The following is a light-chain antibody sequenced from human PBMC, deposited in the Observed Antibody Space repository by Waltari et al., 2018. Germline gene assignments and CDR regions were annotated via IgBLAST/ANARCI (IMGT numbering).Light chain of an antibody. Sequence: ERATLSCRASQSVRGSLAWYQQKAGQAPRLLIYGASSRATGIPDRFSGGGSGTDFSLTISRLEPEDFAVYYCQHYVRLPATFGQGTKVEI. J-gene: IGKJ1*01. CDR1: QSVRGS. CDR2: GAS. V-gene: IGKV3-20*01. CDR3: QHYVRLPAT.